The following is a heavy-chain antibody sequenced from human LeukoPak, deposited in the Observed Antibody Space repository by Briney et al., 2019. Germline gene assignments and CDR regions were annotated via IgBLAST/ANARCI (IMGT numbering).Heavy chain of an antibody. CDR2: ISGSGGST. CDR1: GFTFSSYA. V-gene: IGHV3-23*01. CDR3: AGSRITMIVVVIPYFDY. J-gene: IGHJ4*02. D-gene: IGHD3-22*01. Sequence: GGSLRLSCAASGFTFSSYAMSWVRQAPGKGLEWVSAISGSGGSTYYADSVKGRFTISRDNSKNTLYLQMNSLRAEDTAVYYCAGSRITMIVVVIPYFDYWGQGTLVTVSS.